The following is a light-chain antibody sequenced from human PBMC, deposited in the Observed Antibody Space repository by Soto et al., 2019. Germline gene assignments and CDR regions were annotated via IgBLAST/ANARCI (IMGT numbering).Light chain of an antibody. V-gene: IGKV1-39*01. CDR1: QSISSY. Sequence: DIQMTQSPSSLSASVGDRVTITCRASQSISSYLNWYQQKPGKAPKLLIYAASSLQSGVPSRFSGSGSGTDFTLTISSLQPEDFATYYCQQYNNWPPITFGGGTKVDIK. CDR2: AAS. CDR3: QQYNNWPPIT. J-gene: IGKJ4*01.